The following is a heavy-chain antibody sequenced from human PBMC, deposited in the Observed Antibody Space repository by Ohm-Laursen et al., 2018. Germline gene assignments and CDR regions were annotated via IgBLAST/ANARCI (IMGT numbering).Heavy chain of an antibody. Sequence: ESLKISCNGSGYSFTSYWIGWVRQMPGKGLEYMGIIYPGDPDTRYSPSFQGQVTISADKSITTAYLQWSSLKASDTAVYFCARGPQRYFDYWGQGTLVTVSS. J-gene: IGHJ4*02. CDR1: GYSFTSYW. V-gene: IGHV5-51*01. CDR3: ARGPQRYFDY. CDR2: IYPGDPDT.